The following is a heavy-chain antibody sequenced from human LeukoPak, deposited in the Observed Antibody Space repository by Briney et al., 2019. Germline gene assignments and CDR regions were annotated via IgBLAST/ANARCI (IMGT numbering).Heavy chain of an antibody. CDR1: GGSISSHY. CDR2: IYYSGST. D-gene: IGHD2-8*01. Sequence: SETLSLSCTVSGGSISSHYWSWIRQPPGKGLEWIGYIYYSGSTNYNPSLKSRVTISVDTSKNQFSLKLSSVTAADTAVYYCARCTYCTNGVCYTPLPSMCWLDAWGKGTTVTVSS. V-gene: IGHV4-59*11. J-gene: IGHJ6*04. CDR3: ARCTYCTNGVCYTPLPSMCWLDA.